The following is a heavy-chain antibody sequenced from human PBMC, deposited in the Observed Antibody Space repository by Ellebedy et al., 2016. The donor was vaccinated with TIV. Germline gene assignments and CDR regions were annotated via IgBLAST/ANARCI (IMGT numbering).Heavy chain of an antibody. V-gene: IGHV4-59*01. CDR2: IDYSGDT. CDR1: GGSISSYY. CDR3: ARDRRFREVIAARRGDYYYYGMDV. Sequence: MPSETLSLTCTVSGGSISSYYWSWIRQPPGKGLEWIGYIDYSGDTNYNPSLKSRVSIPVDTSKNQFALKLNSVTTADTAVYYCARDRRFREVIAARRGDYYYYGMDVWGQGTTVTVSS. J-gene: IGHJ6*02. D-gene: IGHD6-6*01.